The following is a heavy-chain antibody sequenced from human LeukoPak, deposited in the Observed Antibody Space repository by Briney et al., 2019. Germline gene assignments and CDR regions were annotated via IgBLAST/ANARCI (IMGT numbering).Heavy chain of an antibody. Sequence: SETPSLTCAVHGGSSSAYYWSWVRQPPGKGLEWIGEINHSGSTNYNPSLKSRVTISVDTSKNQFSLKLSSVTAADTAVYYCARGGWSWDYWGQGTLVTVSS. CDR1: GGSSSAYY. V-gene: IGHV4-34*01. D-gene: IGHD3-3*01. CDR3: ARGGWSWDY. J-gene: IGHJ4*02. CDR2: INHSGST.